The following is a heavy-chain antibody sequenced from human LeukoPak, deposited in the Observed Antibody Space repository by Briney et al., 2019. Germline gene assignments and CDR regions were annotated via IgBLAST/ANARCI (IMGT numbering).Heavy chain of an antibody. CDR3: ARDGGYGSGSAR. CDR2: IYYDGST. Sequence: SETLSLTCTVSGGSISNYYWTWSRQPPGKGLEWIGSIYYDGSTNYNPSLKSRVTISLDTPKNQFSLKLSSVTAADTAVYDCARDGGYGSGSARWGQGTLITVSS. CDR1: GGSISNYY. J-gene: IGHJ4*02. V-gene: IGHV4-59*01. D-gene: IGHD3-10*01.